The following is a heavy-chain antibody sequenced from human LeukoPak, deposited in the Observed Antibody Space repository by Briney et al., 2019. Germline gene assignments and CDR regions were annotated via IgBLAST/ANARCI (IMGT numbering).Heavy chain of an antibody. CDR2: INKDGSAK. CDR1: GYTFTDYW. Sequence: PGGSLRLSCAASGYTFTDYWMSWVRQAPGKGLEWVANINKDGSAKYYVDSVRGRFTISRDNAKNSLYLQMNGLRVEDTAVYYCTREERWGQGTLVTVSS. J-gene: IGHJ4*02. CDR3: TREER. V-gene: IGHV3-7*01.